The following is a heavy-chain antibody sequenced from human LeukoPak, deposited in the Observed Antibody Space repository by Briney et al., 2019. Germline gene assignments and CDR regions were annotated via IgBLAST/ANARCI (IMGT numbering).Heavy chain of an antibody. CDR3: ARSALKLRFLEWLLPYYFDY. J-gene: IGHJ4*02. Sequence: SQTLSLTCTVSGGSISSGDYYWSWIRQPPGKGLEWIGYLYYSGSTYYNPSLKSRVTISVDTSKNQFSLKLSSVTAADTAVYYCARSALKLRFLEWLLPYYFDYWGQGTLVTVSS. CDR1: GGSISSGDYY. V-gene: IGHV4-30-4*08. D-gene: IGHD3-3*01. CDR2: LYYSGST.